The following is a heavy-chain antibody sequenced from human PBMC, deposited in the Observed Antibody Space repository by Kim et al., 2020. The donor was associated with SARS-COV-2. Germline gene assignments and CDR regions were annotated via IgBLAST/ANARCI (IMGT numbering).Heavy chain of an antibody. CDR3: AKDTQRVAASFDY. J-gene: IGHJ4*02. D-gene: IGHD2-15*01. V-gene: IGHV3-23*01. Sequence: ADSVKGRFTNSRDNSKNTLYLQMNSRRAEDTAVYYCAKDTQRVAASFDYWGQGTLVTVSS.